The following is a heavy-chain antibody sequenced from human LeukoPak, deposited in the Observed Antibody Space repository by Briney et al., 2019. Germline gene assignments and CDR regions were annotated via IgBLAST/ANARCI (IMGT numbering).Heavy chain of an antibody. V-gene: IGHV3-11*04. D-gene: IGHD2-15*01. Sequence: GGSLRLSCATSGFTFSDYYMSWIRQAPGKGLDWVSYITDSGSTVYYADSVKGRFTISRDNSKNTLYLQMNSLRAEDTAVYYCARDMEDIVVVVACAFDYWGQGTLVTVSS. J-gene: IGHJ4*02. CDR2: ITDSGSTV. CDR3: ARDMEDIVVVVACAFDY. CDR1: GFTFSDYY.